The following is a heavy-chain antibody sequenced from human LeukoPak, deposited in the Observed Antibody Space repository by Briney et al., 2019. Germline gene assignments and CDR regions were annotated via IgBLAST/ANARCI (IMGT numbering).Heavy chain of an antibody. Sequence: GGSLRLSCAASGFTFSSYSMNWVRQAPGKGLEWVSSISSSSSYIYHADSVKGRFTISRDNAKNSLYLQMNSLRAEDTAVYYCARDPRGGYSYGYSAFDIWGQGTMVTVSS. D-gene: IGHD5-18*01. CDR1: GFTFSSYS. CDR3: ARDPRGGYSYGYSAFDI. V-gene: IGHV3-21*01. J-gene: IGHJ3*02. CDR2: ISSSSSYI.